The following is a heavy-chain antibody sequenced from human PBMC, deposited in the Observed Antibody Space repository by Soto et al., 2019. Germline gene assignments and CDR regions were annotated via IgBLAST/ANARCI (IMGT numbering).Heavy chain of an antibody. CDR1: GASITYGGYS. Sequence: SETLSLTCTVSGASITYGGYSWSWIRQTPGKGLEWIGYINHLETTFYNPSFESRLSLSIDRAKNQFSLNLDSMSAADRAVYFCARGGGSDSFDYWGQGILVTVSS. CDR3: ARGGGSDSFDY. V-gene: IGHV4-30-2*01. D-gene: IGHD1-26*01. CDR2: INHLETT. J-gene: IGHJ4*02.